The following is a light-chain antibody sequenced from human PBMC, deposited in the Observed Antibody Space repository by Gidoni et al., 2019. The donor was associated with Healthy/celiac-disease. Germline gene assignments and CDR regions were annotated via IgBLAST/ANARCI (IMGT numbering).Light chain of an antibody. CDR1: SSNIGSNT. V-gene: IGLV1-44*01. CDR2: SNN. Sequence: QSVLTPPPSASGTPGPGVTLSCSGSSSNIGSNTVNWYQQLPGTAPKLLIYSNNQRPSGVPDRFSGSKSGTSASLAISGLQSEDEADYYCAAWDDSLNGVVFGGGTKLTVL. J-gene: IGLJ2*01. CDR3: AAWDDSLNGVV.